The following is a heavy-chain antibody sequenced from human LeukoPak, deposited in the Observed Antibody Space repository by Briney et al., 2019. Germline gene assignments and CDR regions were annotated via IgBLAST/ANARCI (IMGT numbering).Heavy chain of an antibody. CDR1: GYTFTAYS. Sequence: ASVKVSCKASGYTFTAYSMHWVRQAPGQGLEWMGWISAYNGNTDYAQNLRGRLIMTTDTSTSTAYMELRSLRSDDTAIYYCARDSVDGSGTYYNDSPDYWGQGTLVTVSS. D-gene: IGHD3-10*01. CDR3: ARDSVDGSGTYYNDSPDY. V-gene: IGHV1-18*04. CDR2: ISAYNGNT. J-gene: IGHJ4*02.